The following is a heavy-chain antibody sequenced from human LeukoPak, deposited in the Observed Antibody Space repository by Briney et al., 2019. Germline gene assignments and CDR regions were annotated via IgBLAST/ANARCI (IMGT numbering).Heavy chain of an antibody. CDR3: ARGLTRSDY. Sequence: GGSVRLSCAASLFTFRSYWMRWVRQSPGEGREWVANIKEGGSQIYYVVSVKGRYTIYRDNDKNSLYLQMNSLRGEDTAVYYCARGLTRSDYWGQGTLVTVSS. CDR1: LFTFRSYW. CDR2: IKEGGSQI. J-gene: IGHJ4*02. V-gene: IGHV3-7*04.